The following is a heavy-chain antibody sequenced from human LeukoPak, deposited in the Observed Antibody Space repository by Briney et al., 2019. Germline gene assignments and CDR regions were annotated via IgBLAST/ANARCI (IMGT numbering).Heavy chain of an antibody. V-gene: IGHV3-23*01. D-gene: IGHD3-22*01. CDR3: ARDRPNYYGSDGHYYRRDGDY. J-gene: IGHJ4*02. CDR1: GFTFSIYA. CDR2: ITSRGGST. Sequence: GGSLRLSCAASGFTFSIYAMSWVRQAPGKGLQWVSSITSRGGSTWYVDSVKGRFTITRDNSENTLYLQMHSLTAADTAVYYCARDRPNYYGSDGHYYRRDGDYWGRGTLVSVSS.